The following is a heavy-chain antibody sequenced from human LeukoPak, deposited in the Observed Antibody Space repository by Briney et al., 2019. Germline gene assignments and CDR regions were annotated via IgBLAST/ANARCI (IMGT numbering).Heavy chain of an antibody. V-gene: IGHV3-23*01. CDR3: GKDRGHSYSNYLLDY. CDR1: GFTFSSYA. CDR2: IFGTGGGT. J-gene: IGHJ4*02. Sequence: PGGSLRLSCAASGFTFSSYAMSWVRQAPGKGLEWISLIFGTGGGTYYADSVKGRFTISRDNSKNTLYLEMNSLRAEDTAVYYCGKDRGHSYSNYLLDYWGQGTLVTVSS. D-gene: IGHD4-11*01.